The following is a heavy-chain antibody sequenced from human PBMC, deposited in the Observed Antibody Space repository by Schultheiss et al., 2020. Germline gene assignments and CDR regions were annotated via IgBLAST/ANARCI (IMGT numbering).Heavy chain of an antibody. D-gene: IGHD1-14*01. Sequence: SQTLSLTCAVYGGSFSGYYWSWIRQPPGKGLEWIGEIYHSGSTNYNPSLKSRVTISVDKSKNQFSLKLSSVTAADTAVYYCAKATGHYYYYYMDVWGKGTTVTVSS. V-gene: IGHV4-34*01. J-gene: IGHJ6*03. CDR1: GGSFSGYY. CDR3: AKATGHYYYYYMDV. CDR2: IYHSGST.